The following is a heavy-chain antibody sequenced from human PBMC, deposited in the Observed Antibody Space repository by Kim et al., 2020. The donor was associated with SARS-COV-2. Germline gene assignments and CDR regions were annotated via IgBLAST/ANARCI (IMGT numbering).Heavy chain of an antibody. CDR1: GFTFSSYG. CDR2: ISYDGSNK. Sequence: GGSLRLSCAASGFTFSSYGMHWVRQAPGKGLEWVAVISYDGSNKYYADSVKGRFTISRDNSKNTLYLQMNSLRAEDTAVYYCARGPDSSGWYGVDYWGQGTLVTVSS. CDR3: ARGPDSSGWYGVDY. V-gene: IGHV3-33*05. J-gene: IGHJ4*02. D-gene: IGHD6-19*01.